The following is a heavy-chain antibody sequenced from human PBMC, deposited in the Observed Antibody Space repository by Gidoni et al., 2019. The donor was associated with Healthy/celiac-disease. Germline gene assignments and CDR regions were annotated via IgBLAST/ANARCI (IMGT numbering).Heavy chain of an antibody. J-gene: IGHJ2*01. V-gene: IGHV3-64D*06. D-gene: IGHD3-22*01. CDR1: GFTFSSYA. Sequence: EVQLVESGGGLVQPGGSLSLSCSASGFTFSSYAMHWVRQAPGKGLEYVSAISSNGGSTYYADSVKGRFTISRDNSKNTLYLQMSSLRAEDTAVYYCVRYYYDSSGRRWYFDLWGRGTLVTVSS. CDR2: ISSNGGST. CDR3: VRYYYDSSGRRWYFDL.